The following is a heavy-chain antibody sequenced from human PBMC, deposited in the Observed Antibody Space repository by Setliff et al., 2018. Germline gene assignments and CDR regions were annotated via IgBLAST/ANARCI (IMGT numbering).Heavy chain of an antibody. J-gene: IGHJ6*03. CDR1: GGSISNYW. V-gene: IGHV4-59*04. CDR3: ARQPYSTTYYYYYYYMDV. Sequence: SETLSLTCTVSGGSISNYWWGWIRQPPGKGLEWIGYIYDSGATYYNPSLRSRVTMSIDTSKNQFSLNLNSVTAADTAVYYCARQPYSTTYYYYYYYMDVWGKGTTVTVSS. D-gene: IGHD6-13*01. CDR2: IYDSGAT.